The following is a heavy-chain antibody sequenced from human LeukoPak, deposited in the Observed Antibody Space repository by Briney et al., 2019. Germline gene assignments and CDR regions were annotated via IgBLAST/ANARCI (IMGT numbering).Heavy chain of an antibody. J-gene: IGHJ4*02. D-gene: IGHD1-26*01. V-gene: IGHV4-4*07. CDR2: IYTSGTT. CDR3: TRGGELMNF. Sequence: SETLSLTCTVSGGSINSYYWNWIRQPAGKGLEWIGRIYTSGTTNYNPSLKSRVTISIDASKNQFSLRLSSVTAADTAVYYCTRGGELMNFWGQGTLVTVSS. CDR1: GGSINSYY.